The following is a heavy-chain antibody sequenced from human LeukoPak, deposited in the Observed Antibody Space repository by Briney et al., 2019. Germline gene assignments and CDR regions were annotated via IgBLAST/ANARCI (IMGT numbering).Heavy chain of an antibody. CDR3: AREYSYGYPLLDY. CDR1: GFTFSSYS. D-gene: IGHD5-18*01. J-gene: IGHJ4*02. V-gene: IGHV3-21*01. CDR2: ISSSSSYI. Sequence: GGSLRLSCAASGFTFSSYSMNWVRQAPWKGLEWVSSISSSSSYIYYADSVKGRFTISKDNAKNSLYLQMNSLRAEDTAVYYCAREYSYGYPLLDYWGQGTLVTVSS.